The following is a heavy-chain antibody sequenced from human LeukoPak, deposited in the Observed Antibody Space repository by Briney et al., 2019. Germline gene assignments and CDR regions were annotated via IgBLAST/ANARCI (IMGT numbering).Heavy chain of an antibody. D-gene: IGHD2-15*01. Sequence: GGSLRLSCAASGFTFSSYGMHWVRQAPGKGLEWVAVISYDGSNKYYADSVKGRFTISRDNSKNTLYLQMNSLRAEDTAVYYCAKDKTPYCSGGSCYSAYFQHWGRGTLVTVSS. J-gene: IGHJ1*01. CDR3: AKDKTPYCSGGSCYSAYFQH. V-gene: IGHV3-30*18. CDR2: ISYDGSNK. CDR1: GFTFSSYG.